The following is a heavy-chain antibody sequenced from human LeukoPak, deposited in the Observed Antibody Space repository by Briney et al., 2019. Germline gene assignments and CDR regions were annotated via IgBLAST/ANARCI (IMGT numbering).Heavy chain of an antibody. CDR2: VTRSGNT. Sequence: SETLSLTCAVYGESFRGYYWSWIRQPPGKGLEWTGAVTRSGNTNYNPSLKSRATISVDKSKSQFSLKLTSVTAADTAVYYCARGNYCSGTSCLFDYWGQGTLVTVSS. CDR3: ARGNYCSGTSCLFDY. J-gene: IGHJ4*02. CDR1: GESFRGYY. D-gene: IGHD2-2*01. V-gene: IGHV4-34*01.